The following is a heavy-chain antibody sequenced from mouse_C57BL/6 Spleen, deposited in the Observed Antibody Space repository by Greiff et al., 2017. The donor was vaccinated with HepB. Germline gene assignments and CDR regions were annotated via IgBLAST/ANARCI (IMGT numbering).Heavy chain of an antibody. CDR2: IYPGDGDT. V-gene: IGHV1-80*01. Sequence: VQLQQSGAELVKPGASVKISCKASGYAFSSYWMNWVKQRPGKGLEWIGQIYPGDGDTNYNGKFKGKATLTADKSSSTAYMQLSSLTSEDSAVYFCARDHENGYYFDYWGQGTTLTVSS. CDR3: ARDHENGYYFDY. J-gene: IGHJ2*01. CDR1: GYAFSSYW.